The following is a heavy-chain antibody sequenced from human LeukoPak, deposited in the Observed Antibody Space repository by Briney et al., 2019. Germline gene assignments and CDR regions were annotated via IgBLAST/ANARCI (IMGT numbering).Heavy chain of an antibody. D-gene: IGHD3-10*01. CDR1: GYTFTGYY. V-gene: IGHV1-2*04. J-gene: IGHJ3*02. CDR3: ARDLRFGESDSFDI. CDR2: INPNSGDT. Sequence: ASVKVSCKASGYTFTGYYMHWVRQAPGQGLEWMGWINPNSGDTNFAQKFQGWVTMTRDTSISTAYMELRRLKSDDTAVCYCARDLRFGESDSFDIWGQGTMVTVSS.